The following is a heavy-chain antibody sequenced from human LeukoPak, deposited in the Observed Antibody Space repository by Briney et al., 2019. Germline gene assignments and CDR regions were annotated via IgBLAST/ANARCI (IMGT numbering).Heavy chain of an antibody. CDR2: INPSGGST. Sequence: ASVKVSCKASGYTFTSYYMHWVRQAPGQGLEWMGIINPSGGSTSYAQKFQGRVTMTRDTSTSTVYMELSSLRSEDTAVYYCARGSIAAAGSGAFDIWGQGTMVTVSS. J-gene: IGHJ3*02. CDR1: GYTFTSYY. D-gene: IGHD6-13*01. V-gene: IGHV1-46*01. CDR3: ARGSIAAAGSGAFDI.